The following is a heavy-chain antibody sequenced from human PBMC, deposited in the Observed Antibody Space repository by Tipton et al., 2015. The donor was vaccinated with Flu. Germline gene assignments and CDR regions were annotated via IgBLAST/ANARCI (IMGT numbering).Heavy chain of an antibody. V-gene: IGHV1-69*01. CDR2: IIPIFGTA. J-gene: IGHJ4*02. Sequence: QSGAEVKKPGSSVKVSCKASGGTFSSYAISWVRQAPGQGLEWMGGIIPIFGTANYAQKFQGRVTITADESTSTAYMELSSLRSEDTAVYYCARGGWVRFLEWYPFDYWGQGTLVTVSS. CDR1: GGTFSSYA. CDR3: ARGGWVRFLEWYPFDY. D-gene: IGHD3-3*01.